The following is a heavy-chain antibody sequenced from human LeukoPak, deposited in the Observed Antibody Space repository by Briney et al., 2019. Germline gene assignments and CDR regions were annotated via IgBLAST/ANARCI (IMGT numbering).Heavy chain of an antibody. J-gene: IGHJ4*02. Sequence: PGGSLRLSCAASGFTFSSYSMNWVRQAPGKGLEWVSAISGSGGSTYYADSVKGRFTISRDNSKNTLYLQMNSLRAEDTAVYYCAKGLNYDSSGYRFDYWGQGTLVTVSS. CDR1: GFTFSSYS. CDR3: AKGLNYDSSGYRFDY. D-gene: IGHD3-22*01. V-gene: IGHV3-23*01. CDR2: ISGSGGST.